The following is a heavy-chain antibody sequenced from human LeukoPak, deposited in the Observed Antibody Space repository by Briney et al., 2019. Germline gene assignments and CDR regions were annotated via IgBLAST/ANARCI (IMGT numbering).Heavy chain of an antibody. CDR2: IHYTGST. CDR1: GYSIRSGYY. J-gene: IGHJ5*02. V-gene: IGHV4-38-2*02. D-gene: IGHD3-22*01. CDR3: ARDWPYYYDSNNWFDP. Sequence: SETLSLTCSVSGYSIRSGYYWGWIRQPPGKGLEWIGSIHYTGSTYYNASLKSRVTISVDTSKNEFSLKLSSVTAADTAVYYCARDWPYYYDSNNWFDPWGQGTLVTASS.